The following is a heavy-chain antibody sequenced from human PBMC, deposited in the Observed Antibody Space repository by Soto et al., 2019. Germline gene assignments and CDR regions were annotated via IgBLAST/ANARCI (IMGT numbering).Heavy chain of an antibody. CDR1: GYTFTNYG. D-gene: IGHD3-16*01. V-gene: IGHV1-18*01. Sequence: QVQLVQSGAEVKKPGASVRVSCKASGYTFTNYGISWVRQAPGQGLEWMGWISAYNGNTNYAQKLQGRVTMTTDTSTNTGYMELRSLRSDDTAVYYCAGGTGGDYGDYWGQGTLVTVSS. CDR3: AGGTGGDYGDY. J-gene: IGHJ4*02. CDR2: ISAYNGNT.